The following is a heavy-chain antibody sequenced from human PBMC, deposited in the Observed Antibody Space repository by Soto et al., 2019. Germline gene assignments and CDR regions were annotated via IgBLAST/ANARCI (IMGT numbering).Heavy chain of an antibody. J-gene: IGHJ5*02. D-gene: IGHD6-13*01. CDR3: ARRSKQQLVLGNWFDP. CDR2: IYYSGSP. CDR1: GTSISSYY. V-gene: IGHV4-59*04. Sequence: SETLSLTCTVSGTSISSYYWSWIRQPPGKGLEWIGSIYYSGSPYYNSSLKSRVTISVDTSKNHFSLKLSSVTAADTAVYYCARRSKQQLVLGNWFDPWGQGTLVTVS.